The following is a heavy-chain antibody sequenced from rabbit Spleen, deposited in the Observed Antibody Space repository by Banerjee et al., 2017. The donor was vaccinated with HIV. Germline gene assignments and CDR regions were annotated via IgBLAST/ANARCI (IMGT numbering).Heavy chain of an antibody. CDR3: ARAIVPWLGLTRLDL. Sequence: QEQLEESGGGLVKPEGSLTLTCKASGFSFSDRDVMCWVRQAPGKGLEWIACINTYTGKSVYASWATGRFTISRDTNENTVSLKMTSLTAADTATYFCARAIVPWLGLTRLDLWGQGTLVTVS. CDR2: INTYTGKS. V-gene: IGHV1S45*01. D-gene: IGHD4-1*01. J-gene: IGHJ3*01. CDR1: GFSFSDRDV.